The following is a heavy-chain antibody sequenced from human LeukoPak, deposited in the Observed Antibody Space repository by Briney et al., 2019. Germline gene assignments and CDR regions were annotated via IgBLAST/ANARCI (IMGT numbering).Heavy chain of an antibody. V-gene: IGHV3-7*01. J-gene: IGHJ4*02. Sequence: GGSLRLSCAASGFIFSNYCMTWVRQAPGKGLEWVATITHDGGNRQYADSIKGRLTISRDNVKNSLYLEINSLRADDTAMYYCAKDDSIIYYECWGQGTLVTVSA. CDR2: ITHDGGNR. CDR1: GFIFSNYC. CDR3: AKDDSIIYYEC. D-gene: IGHD2-15*01.